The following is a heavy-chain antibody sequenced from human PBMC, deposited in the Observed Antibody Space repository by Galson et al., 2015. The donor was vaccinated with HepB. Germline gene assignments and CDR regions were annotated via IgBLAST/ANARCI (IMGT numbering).Heavy chain of an antibody. V-gene: IGHV3-15*01. Sequence: SLRLSCAASGFTFSNAWMSWVRQALGKGLEWVGRIKSKTDGGTTDYAAPVKGRFTISRDDSKNTLYLQMNSLKTEDTAVYYCTGSGGYSGYAFYYYYYYYMDVWGKGTTVTVSS. CDR3: TGSGGYSGYAFYYYYYYYMDV. D-gene: IGHD5-12*01. CDR2: IKSKTDGGTT. CDR1: GFTFSNAW. J-gene: IGHJ6*03.